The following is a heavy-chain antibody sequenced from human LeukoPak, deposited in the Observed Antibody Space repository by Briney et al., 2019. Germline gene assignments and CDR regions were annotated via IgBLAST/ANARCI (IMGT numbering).Heavy chain of an antibody. D-gene: IGHD5-18*01. V-gene: IGHV4-59*01. CDR1: GGSISSYY. J-gene: IGHJ2*01. CDR2: IYYSGST. Sequence: PSETLSLTCTVSGGSISSYYWSWIRQPPGKGLEWIGYIYYSGSTNYNPSLKSRVTISVETSKNQFSLKLSSVTAADTAVYYCARVLLAVDTAMVEDWYFDLWGRGTLVTVSS. CDR3: ARVLLAVDTAMVEDWYFDL.